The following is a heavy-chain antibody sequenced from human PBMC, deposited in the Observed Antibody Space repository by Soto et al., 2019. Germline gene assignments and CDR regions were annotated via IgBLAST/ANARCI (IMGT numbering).Heavy chain of an antibody. D-gene: IGHD5-18*01. CDR2: IYHRGAT. Sequence: PSETLSLTCSVSGYSINRGYYWGWIRQAPGKGLEWIGSIYHRGATYYTPSFKTRATISLDTSKNQFTLNLKSVTAADTAVYYCARERGGYGLFDSWGQGTLVTVSA. CDR3: ARERGGYGLFDS. V-gene: IGHV4-38-2*02. CDR1: GYSINRGYY. J-gene: IGHJ4*02.